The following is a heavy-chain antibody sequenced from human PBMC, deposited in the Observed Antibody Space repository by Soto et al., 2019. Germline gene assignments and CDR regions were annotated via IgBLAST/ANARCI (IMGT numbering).Heavy chain of an antibody. CDR3: ARAPRTIVVVTARYYYYGMDV. CDR2: IIPIFGTA. D-gene: IGHD2-21*02. CDR1: GGTFSSYA. Sequence: QVQLVQSGAEVKKPGSSVKVSCKASGGTFSSYAISWVRQAPGQGLEWMGGIIPIFGTANYAQKFQGRVTITADESTSTDYMELSSLRSEDTAVYYCARAPRTIVVVTARYYYYGMDVWGQGTTVTVSS. J-gene: IGHJ6*02. V-gene: IGHV1-69*01.